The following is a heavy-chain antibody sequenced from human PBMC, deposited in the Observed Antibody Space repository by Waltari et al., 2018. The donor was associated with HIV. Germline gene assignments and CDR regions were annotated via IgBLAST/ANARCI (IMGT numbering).Heavy chain of an antibody. V-gene: IGHV3-74*01. CDR2: INSDGSST. CDR1: GFTFSNYW. J-gene: IGHJ4*02. D-gene: IGHD2-15*01. CDR3: ARAGGNCSGGSCSLLTDY. Sequence: EVHLVESGGGLVQPGGSLRLSCADSGFTFSNYWMHWVRQVPGKGLVWVARINSDGSSTSYADSAKGRLTISRDNAKNTLYLQMNSLRAEDTAVYYCARAGGNCSGGSCSLLTDYWGQGTLV.